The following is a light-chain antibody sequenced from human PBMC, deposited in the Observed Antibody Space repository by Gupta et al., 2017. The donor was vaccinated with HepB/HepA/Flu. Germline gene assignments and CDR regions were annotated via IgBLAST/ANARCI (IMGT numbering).Light chain of an antibody. Sequence: SAVERATLSCRASQSVSSYLAWYQQKPGQAPRLLIYDASNRATGIPARFSGSGSGTDFTLTISSLEPEDFAVYYCQQRSNWPPLTFGGGTKVEIK. CDR2: DAS. CDR1: QSVSSY. J-gene: IGKJ4*01. CDR3: QQRSNWPPLT. V-gene: IGKV3-11*01.